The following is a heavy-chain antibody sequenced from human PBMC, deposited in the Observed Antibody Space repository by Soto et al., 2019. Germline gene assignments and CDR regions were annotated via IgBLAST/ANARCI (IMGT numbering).Heavy chain of an antibody. D-gene: IGHD6-6*01. Sequence: SETLSLTCAVYGGSFSGYYWSWIRQPPGKGLEWIGEINHSGSTNYNPSLKSRVTISVDTSKNQFSLKLSSVTAADTAVYYCARGLGGDSSSSWFDPWGQGTLVTVSS. CDR1: GGSFSGYY. V-gene: IGHV4-34*01. J-gene: IGHJ5*02. CDR2: INHSGST. CDR3: ARGLGGDSSSSWFDP.